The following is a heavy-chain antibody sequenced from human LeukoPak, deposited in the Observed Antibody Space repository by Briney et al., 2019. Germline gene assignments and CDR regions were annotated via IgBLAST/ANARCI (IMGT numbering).Heavy chain of an antibody. CDR1: GFTFSDYY. J-gene: IGHJ4*02. Sequence: PGGSLRLSCAASGFTFSDYYMSWVRQAPGKGLEWVGRIKSKTDGGTTDYAAPVKGRFTISRDDSKNTLYLQMNSLKTEDTAVYYCTTDDYYDSSGYYRYYFDYWRQGTLVTVSS. V-gene: IGHV3-15*01. CDR2: IKSKTDGGTT. CDR3: TTDDYYDSSGYYRYYFDY. D-gene: IGHD3-22*01.